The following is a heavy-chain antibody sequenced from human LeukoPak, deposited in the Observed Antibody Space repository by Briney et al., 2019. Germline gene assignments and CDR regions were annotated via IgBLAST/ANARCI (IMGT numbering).Heavy chain of an antibody. CDR1: GNYW. CDR2: INSDGSWT. J-gene: IGHJ4*02. V-gene: IGHV3-74*01. D-gene: IGHD2/OR15-2a*01. CDR3: VSFYETY. Sequence: PGGSLRLSCAASGNYWMHWVRQVPRKGLVWVSHINSDGSWTSYADSVKGRFTISKDNAKNTVYLQMNSLGAEDTAVYYCVSFYETYWGRGTLVTVSS.